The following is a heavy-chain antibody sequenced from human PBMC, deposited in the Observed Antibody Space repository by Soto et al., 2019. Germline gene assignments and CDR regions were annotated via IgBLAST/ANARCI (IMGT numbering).Heavy chain of an antibody. J-gene: IGHJ4*02. CDR1: GFTFNSYS. D-gene: IGHD3-16*01. CDR2: ISFAGDNI. CDR3: AKDYEGYYDDYG. Sequence: GGSLRLSCAASGFTFNSYSMHWFRQAPGKGLEWVAVISFAGDNIHYADSVRGRFTISRDNSQNTLYLQMNSLRRDDTAVYYCAKDYEGYYDDYGWGQGTLVTVYS. V-gene: IGHV3-30*04.